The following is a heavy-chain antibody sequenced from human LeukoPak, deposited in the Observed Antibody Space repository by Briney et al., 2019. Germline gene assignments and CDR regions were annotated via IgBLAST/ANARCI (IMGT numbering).Heavy chain of an antibody. V-gene: IGHV4-4*07. CDR2: IYTSGST. CDR1: GGSISSYY. CDR3: ARVWAWGSGNYFDN. D-gene: IGHD7-27*01. J-gene: IGHJ4*02. Sequence: SETLSLTCTVSGGSISSYYWSWIRQPAGKGLEWIGRIYTSGSTNYNPSLKSRVTMSVDTSKNQFSLKLSSVTAADTAVYYCARVWAWGSGNYFDNWGQGTLVTVSS.